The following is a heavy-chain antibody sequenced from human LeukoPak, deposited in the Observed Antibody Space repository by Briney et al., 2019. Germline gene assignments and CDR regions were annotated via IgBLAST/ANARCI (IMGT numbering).Heavy chain of an antibody. CDR3: ARGEYGSGSYHIDY. Sequence: GGSLRLSCAASGFTFNSYSMNWVRQAPGKGLEWVSSISGSNSYIYYADSVKGRFTISRDNAKNSMYLQMNSLRAEDTAVYYCARGEYGSGSYHIDYWGQGTLVTVSS. J-gene: IGHJ4*02. V-gene: IGHV3-21*01. D-gene: IGHD3-10*01. CDR2: ISGSNSYI. CDR1: GFTFNSYS.